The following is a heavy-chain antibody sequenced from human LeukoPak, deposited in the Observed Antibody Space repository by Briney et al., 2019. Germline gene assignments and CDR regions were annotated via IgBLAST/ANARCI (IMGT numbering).Heavy chain of an antibody. D-gene: IGHD3-3*01. CDR1: GSTFTSYD. CDR3: ARSGSGPDFWSGYSYYGMDV. J-gene: IGHJ6*02. Sequence: ASVKVSCKASGSTFTSYDINWVRQATGQGLEWMGWMNPNSGNTGYAQKFQGRVTMTRNTSISTAYMELSSLRSEDTAVYYCARSGSGPDFWSGYSYYGMDVWGQGTTVTVSS. V-gene: IGHV1-8*01. CDR2: MNPNSGNT.